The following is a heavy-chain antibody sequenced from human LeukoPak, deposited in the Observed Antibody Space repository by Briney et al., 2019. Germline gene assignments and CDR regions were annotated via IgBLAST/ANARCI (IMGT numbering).Heavy chain of an antibody. CDR2: IKQDGSEK. CDR1: GFTFTSYW. D-gene: IGHD6-13*01. Sequence: PGGSLRLSCAASGFTFTSYWMSWVRQAPGKGLEWVANIKQDGSEKYYVDSVKGRFAISRDNAKNSLYLQMNSLRAEDAAVYYCARDEGSIAAAGAPPNAFDIWGQGKMVTVSS. CDR3: ARDEGSIAAAGAPPNAFDI. J-gene: IGHJ3*02. V-gene: IGHV3-7*01.